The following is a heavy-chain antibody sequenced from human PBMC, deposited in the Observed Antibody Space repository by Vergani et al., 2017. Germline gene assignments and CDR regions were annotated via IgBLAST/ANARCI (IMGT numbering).Heavy chain of an antibody. CDR1: GYTFTNYW. CDR3: ARHPYSPLCTAIDCPRWFDP. V-gene: IGHV5-51*01. Sequence: EVQLVQSGAEVKKPGESLKISCQGSGYTFTNYWIGWVRQMPGKCLEWMWVIYPGDSNIRYSPSFQGQVTISADTSINTAYLQWSSLEASDTAMYYCARHPYSPLCTAIDCPRWFDPWGQGTLVTVSS. J-gene: IGHJ5*02. D-gene: IGHD2-21*02. CDR2: IYPGDSNI.